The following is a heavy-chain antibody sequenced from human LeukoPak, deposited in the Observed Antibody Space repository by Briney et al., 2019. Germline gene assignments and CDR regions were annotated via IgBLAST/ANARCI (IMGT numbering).Heavy chain of an antibody. CDR2: ISSSGSTI. CDR1: GFTFSDYY. CDR3: ARDRRPPGVTTYGLFDY. V-gene: IGHV3-11*04. D-gene: IGHD3-10*01. Sequence: GGSLRLSCAASGFTFSDYYMSWIRQAPGKGLEWVSYISSSGSTIYYADSVKGRFTISRDSAKNSVYLQMNSLRAEDTAVYYCARDRRPPGVTTYGLFDYWGQGTLVTVSS. J-gene: IGHJ4*02.